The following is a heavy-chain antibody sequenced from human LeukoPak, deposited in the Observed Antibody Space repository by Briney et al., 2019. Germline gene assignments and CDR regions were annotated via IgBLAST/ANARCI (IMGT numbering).Heavy chain of an antibody. V-gene: IGHV1-8*03. D-gene: IGHD5-12*01. CDR2: MNPNSGST. J-gene: IGHJ4*02. CDR3: ARGRSTGYPYYFEY. CDR1: GYTFTSYD. Sequence: ASVKVSCTASGYTFTSYDINWVRQATGQGLEWMGWMNPNSGSTGYAQKFQGRVTITRNTSISTAYMELSGLRSEDTAVYYCARGRSTGYPYYFEYWGQGTLVTVSS.